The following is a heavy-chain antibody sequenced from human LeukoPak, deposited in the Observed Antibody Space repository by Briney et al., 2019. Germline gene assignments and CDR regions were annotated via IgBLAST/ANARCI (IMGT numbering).Heavy chain of an antibody. D-gene: IGHD3-22*01. CDR1: GYSFTSYW. CDR2: IYPGDSDT. CDR3: ARLPIYYYDSSGYYYVPRYFDY. J-gene: IGHJ4*02. Sequence: GEPLKISCKGSGYSFTSYWIGWVRQMPGKGLEWMGIIYPGDSDTRYSPSFPGQVTISADKSISTAYLQWSSLKASDTAMYYCARLPIYYYDSSGYYYVPRYFDYWGQGSLVTVSS. V-gene: IGHV5-51*01.